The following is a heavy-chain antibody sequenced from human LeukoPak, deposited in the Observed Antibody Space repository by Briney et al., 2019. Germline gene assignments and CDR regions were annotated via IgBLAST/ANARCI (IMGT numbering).Heavy chain of an antibody. CDR1: GFTFSSYG. J-gene: IGHJ6*02. Sequence: PGRSLRLSCAASGFTFSSYGMHWVCQAPGKGLEWVAVIWYDGSNKYYADSVKGRFTISRDNSKNTLYLQMNSLRAEDTAVYYCARDRSPGSAAMPGDYYYGMDVWGQGTTVTVSS. D-gene: IGHD2-2*01. CDR3: ARDRSPGSAAMPGDYYYGMDV. V-gene: IGHV3-33*01. CDR2: IWYDGSNK.